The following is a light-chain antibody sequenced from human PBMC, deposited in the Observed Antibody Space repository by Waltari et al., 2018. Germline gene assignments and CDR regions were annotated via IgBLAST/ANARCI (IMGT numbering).Light chain of an antibody. CDR1: ESVRDN. J-gene: IGKJ1*01. V-gene: IGKV3-15*01. Sequence: EILLTQSPVTLSVSPGEGATLSCRASESVRDNLAWYQQKPSQPPKLLIYGASNRAPNFPGRFSGRGSGTEFTLTVSSLQPEDFAIYYCQQYNNGPPASFGQGTKVEIK. CDR2: GAS. CDR3: QQYNNGPPAS.